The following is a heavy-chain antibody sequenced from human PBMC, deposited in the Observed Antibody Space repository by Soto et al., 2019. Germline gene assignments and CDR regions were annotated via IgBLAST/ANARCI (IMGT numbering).Heavy chain of an antibody. CDR3: TRAIRLSGDAFDI. D-gene: IGHD3-3*01. CDR1: GFTLSDYP. Sequence: LRLSCTASGFTLSDYPMSWFRQAPGKGLEWVAYIRTAAYGGTTEYAASVKDRFTISRDDSESIASLQMNSLKTEDTAVYYCTRAIRLSGDAFDIWGQGTMVTVSS. J-gene: IGHJ3*02. CDR2: IRTAAYGGTT. V-gene: IGHV3-49*03.